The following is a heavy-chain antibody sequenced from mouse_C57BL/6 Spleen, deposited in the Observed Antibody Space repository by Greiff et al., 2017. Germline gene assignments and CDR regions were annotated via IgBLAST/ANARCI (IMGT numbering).Heavy chain of an antibody. CDR2: IDPEDGET. D-gene: IGHD2-4*01. CDR3: ARYDYDGYYYAMDD. V-gene: IGHV14-2*01. J-gene: IGHJ4*01. CDR1: GFNIKDYY. Sequence: VQLKQSGAELVKPGASVTLSCTASGFNIKDYYMHWVKQRPEQGLEWIGRIDPEDGETTYAPKFQGKATITADTSSNTAYLQLSSLTSEDTAVYYCARYDYDGYYYAMDDWGQGTSVTVSS.